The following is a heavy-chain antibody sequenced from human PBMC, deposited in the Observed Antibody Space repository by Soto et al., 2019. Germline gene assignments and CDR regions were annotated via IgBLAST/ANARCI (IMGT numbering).Heavy chain of an antibody. CDR3: AFLFGDYSNYYYYYCGMDV. J-gene: IGHJ6*02. Sequence: ASVKVSCKASGGTFSSYAISWVRQAPGQGLEWMGGIIPIFGTANYAQKFQGRVTIAADKSTSTAYMELSSLRSEDTAVYYCAFLFGDYSNYYYYYCGMDVWGQGTTVTVSS. V-gene: IGHV1-69*06. D-gene: IGHD4-4*01. CDR1: GGTFSSYA. CDR2: IIPIFGTA.